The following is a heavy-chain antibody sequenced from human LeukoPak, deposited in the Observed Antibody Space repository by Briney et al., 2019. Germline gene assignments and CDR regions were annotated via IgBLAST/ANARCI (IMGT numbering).Heavy chain of an antibody. Sequence: GGSLRLSCAASGFTFSSYGMHWVRQAPGKGLEWVAFIRYDGSNKYYADSVKGRFTISRDNAKTSLYLQMNSLRAEDTAVYYCARDLSGVAGYTYGRGIDYWGQGTLVTVSS. CDR1: GFTFSSYG. CDR3: ARDLSGVAGYTYGRGIDY. V-gene: IGHV3-30*02. CDR2: IRYDGSNK. D-gene: IGHD5-18*01. J-gene: IGHJ4*02.